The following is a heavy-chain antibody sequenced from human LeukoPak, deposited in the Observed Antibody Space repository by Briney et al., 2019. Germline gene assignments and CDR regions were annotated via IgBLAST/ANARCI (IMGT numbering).Heavy chain of an antibody. Sequence: SVKVSCKASGYTFTGYYMHWVRQAPGQGLEWMGRIIPILGIANYAQKFQGRVTITADKSTSTAYMELSSLRSEDTAVYYCARDSGSVNYYYGMDVWGQGTTVTVSS. V-gene: IGHV1-69*04. CDR3: ARDSGSVNYYYGMDV. J-gene: IGHJ6*02. CDR1: GYTFTGYY. D-gene: IGHD1-26*01. CDR2: IIPILGIA.